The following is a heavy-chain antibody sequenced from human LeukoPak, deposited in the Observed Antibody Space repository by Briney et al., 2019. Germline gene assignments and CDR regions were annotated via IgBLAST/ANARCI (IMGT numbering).Heavy chain of an antibody. V-gene: IGHV1-69*13. CDR1: GGTFSSYA. J-gene: IGHJ4*02. CDR3: ARGMAMAVAHDY. CDR2: IIPIFGTA. Sequence: SVKVPCKASGGTFSSYAISWVRQAPGQGLEWMGGIIPIFGTANYAQKFQGRVTITADESTSTAYMELSSLRSEDTAVYYCARGMAMAVAHDYWGQGTLVTVSS. D-gene: IGHD6-19*01.